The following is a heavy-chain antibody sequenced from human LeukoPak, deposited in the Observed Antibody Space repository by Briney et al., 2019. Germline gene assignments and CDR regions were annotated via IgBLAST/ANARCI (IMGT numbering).Heavy chain of an antibody. CDR2: IYYSGRT. Sequence: PSETLSLTCTVSGGSISSSSYYWGWIRQPPGKGLEWIGSIYYSGRTYYNPSLKSRVTISVDTSKNQFSLKLSSVTAADTAVYYCARNSRGIVVTTGSFDIWGQGTMVTVSS. CDR3: ARNSRGIVVTTGSFDI. D-gene: IGHD6-19*01. J-gene: IGHJ3*02. CDR1: GGSISSSSYY. V-gene: IGHV4-39*07.